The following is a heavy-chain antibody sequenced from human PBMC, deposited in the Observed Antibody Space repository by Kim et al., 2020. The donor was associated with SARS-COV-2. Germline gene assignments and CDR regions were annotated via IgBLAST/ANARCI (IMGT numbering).Heavy chain of an antibody. J-gene: IGHJ2*01. Sequence: GGSLRLSCAASGFTFSSYAMSWVRQAPGKGLEWVSAISGSGGSTYYADSVKGRFTISRDNSKNTLYLQMNSLRAEDTAVYYCAKDRPYYYDSSGYPNGWYFDLWGRGTLVTVSS. CDR3: AKDRPYYYDSSGYPNGWYFDL. CDR2: ISGSGGST. CDR1: GFTFSSYA. D-gene: IGHD3-22*01. V-gene: IGHV3-23*01.